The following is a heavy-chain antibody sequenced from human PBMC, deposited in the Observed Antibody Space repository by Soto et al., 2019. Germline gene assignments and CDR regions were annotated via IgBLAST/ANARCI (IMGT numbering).Heavy chain of an antibody. Sequence: ASVKVSCKVSGYTLTELSMHWVRQAPGKGLEWMGGFDPEDGSTSYAQKFQGRVTMTRDTSTSTVYMELSSLRSEDTAVYYCAREPNYYCSGGSCSAAFDIWGQGTMVPVSS. J-gene: IGHJ3*02. D-gene: IGHD2-15*01. V-gene: IGHV1-24*01. CDR2: FDPEDGST. CDR3: AREPNYYCSGGSCSAAFDI. CDR1: GYTLTELS.